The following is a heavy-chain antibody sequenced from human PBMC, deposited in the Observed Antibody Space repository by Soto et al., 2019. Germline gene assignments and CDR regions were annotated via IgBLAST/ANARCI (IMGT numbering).Heavy chain of an antibody. V-gene: IGHV3-23*01. CDR2: MSGSGGRT. CDR1: VFTFSSYA. CDR3: AKVPGDNRGGYYFEY. D-gene: IGHD2-21*01. J-gene: IGHJ4*02. Sequence: VGSLRLSCASSVFTFSSYAMNCVRHSPGKWLEWVSGMSGSGGRTYYADSVKGRFTISRDNSKNTLYLQMNSLRAEDTAVYYCAKVPGDNRGGYYFEYWGQGTLVNVSS.